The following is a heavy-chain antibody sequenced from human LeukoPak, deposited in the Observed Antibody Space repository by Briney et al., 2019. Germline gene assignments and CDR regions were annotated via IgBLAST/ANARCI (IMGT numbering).Heavy chain of an antibody. J-gene: IGHJ4*02. D-gene: IGHD6-13*01. CDR1: GFTFSSYA. CDR2: ISGSGGST. CDR3: AKDRQQLARTEYYFDY. Sequence: GGSLRLSCAASGFTFSSYAMSWVRQAPGKGLEWVSAISGSGGSTYYADSVKGRFTISRDNSKNTLDLQMNSLRAEDTAVYYCAKDRQQLARTEYYFDYWGQGTLVTVSS. V-gene: IGHV3-23*01.